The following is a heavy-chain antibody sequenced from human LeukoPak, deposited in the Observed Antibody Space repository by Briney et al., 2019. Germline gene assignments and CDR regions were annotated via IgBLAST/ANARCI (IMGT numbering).Heavy chain of an antibody. V-gene: IGHV4-61*08. CDR1: GVSVNNGGYF. CDR2: VYSSGSP. CDR3: ASVSVSSAGYHFYYYGMDV. Sequence: PSETLSLTCTVSGVSVNNGGYFWHWIRQSPGKGLEWLVYVYSSGSPNYNPSLRSRFSMSVDTSKNQFSLKLSSVTAADTTVYYCASVSVSSAGYHFYYYGMDVWGKGTTVIVSS. J-gene: IGHJ6*04. D-gene: IGHD6-25*01.